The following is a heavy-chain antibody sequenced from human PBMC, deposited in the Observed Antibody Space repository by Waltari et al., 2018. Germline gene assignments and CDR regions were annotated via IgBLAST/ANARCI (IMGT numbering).Heavy chain of an antibody. V-gene: IGHV3-7*01. CDR3: TDFDY. J-gene: IGHJ4*02. Sequence: VRQAPGKGPEWVANINQDGSEKYYVDSVKGRFTISRDNGKNSLYLQLNSLRVDDTALYYCTDFDYWGLGTLVTVSS. CDR2: INQDGSEK.